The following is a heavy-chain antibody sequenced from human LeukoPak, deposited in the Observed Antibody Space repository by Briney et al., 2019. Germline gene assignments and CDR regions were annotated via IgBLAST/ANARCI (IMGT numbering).Heavy chain of an antibody. V-gene: IGHV3-23*01. J-gene: IGHJ6*03. CDR1: GFTFSSYA. CDR2: ISGSGGGT. Sequence: GGSLRLSCSASGFTFSSYAMSWVRQAPGKGLEWVSGISGSGGGTYYADSVKGRFTISRDNSKNTLYLQMNSLRAEDTAVYYCASPYSSSWYGAGRMDVWGKGTTVTVSS. CDR3: ASPYSSSWYGAGRMDV. D-gene: IGHD6-13*01.